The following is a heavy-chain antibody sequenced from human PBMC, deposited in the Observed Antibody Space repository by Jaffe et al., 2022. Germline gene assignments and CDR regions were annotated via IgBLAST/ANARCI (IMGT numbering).Heavy chain of an antibody. CDR2: INHSGST. CDR1: GGSFSGYY. Sequence: QVQLQQWGAGLLKPSETLSLTCAVYGGSFSGYYWSWIRQPPGKGLEWIGEINHSGSTNYNPSLKSRVTISVDTSKNQFSLKLSSVTAADTAVYYCARAGGDYGDYVLVASENYFDYWGQGTLVTVSS. J-gene: IGHJ4*02. CDR3: ARAGGDYGDYVLVASENYFDY. D-gene: IGHD4-17*01. V-gene: IGHV4-34*01.